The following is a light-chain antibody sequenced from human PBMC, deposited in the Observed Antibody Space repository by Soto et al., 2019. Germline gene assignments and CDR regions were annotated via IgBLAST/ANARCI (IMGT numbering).Light chain of an antibody. CDR2: AS. V-gene: IGKV3-20*01. J-gene: IGKJ3*01. CDR1: QSVSDMY. CDR3: QHYGTSAL. Sequence: EIVLTQSPGTLSLSPGERATLSCRASQSVSDMYLAWYQQKPGQAPRLLIYASNKATGIPDRFSGSGSGTGFTLTISRMEHEDFAVYYCQHYGTSALFGPGTKVEIK.